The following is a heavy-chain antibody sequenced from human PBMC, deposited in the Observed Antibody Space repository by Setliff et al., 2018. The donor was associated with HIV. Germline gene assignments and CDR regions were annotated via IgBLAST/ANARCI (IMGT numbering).Heavy chain of an antibody. CDR2: ISAYNDNT. J-gene: IGHJ3*02. CDR3: ARALGYCSSTSCYGGIDAFDI. D-gene: IGHD2-2*01. Sequence: ASVKVSCKTSGYTFTNYGISWVRQAPGQGLEWMGWISAYNDNTNYAQKVQGRVTMTTDTSTSTAHMDLRSLRSDDTAVYYCARALGYCSSTSCYGGIDAFDIWGQGTMVTVSS. CDR1: GYTFTNYG. V-gene: IGHV1-18*01.